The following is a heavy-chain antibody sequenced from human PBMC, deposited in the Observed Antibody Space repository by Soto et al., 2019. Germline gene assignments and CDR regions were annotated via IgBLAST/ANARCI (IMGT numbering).Heavy chain of an antibody. CDR1: GYDFTTYW. CDR2: IDPSDSYT. V-gene: IGHV5-10-1*01. Sequence: PGESLKISCKGSGYDFTTYWISWVRQMPGKGLEWMGRIDPSDSYTNYSPSFQGHVTISADKSISTAYLQWSSLKASDTAMYYCATMYSGGYSAYFYYGMDVWGQGTTVTVSS. J-gene: IGHJ6*02. CDR3: ATMYSGGYSAYFYYGMDV. D-gene: IGHD1-26*01.